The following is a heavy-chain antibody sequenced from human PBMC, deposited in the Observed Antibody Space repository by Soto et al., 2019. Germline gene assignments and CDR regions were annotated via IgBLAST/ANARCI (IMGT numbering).Heavy chain of an antibody. V-gene: IGHV5-51*01. Sequence: PGESLKISCKGSGYSFPKYYIGWVRQMPGKDLEWMAIIYPDDSDTRYSPSFQGQVTISADKFISTAYLQWSSLKASDTAMYYCASLELGARLRSSPYYYYGMDVWGQGTTVTVSS. D-gene: IGHD3-16*01. CDR3: ASLELGARLRSSPYYYYGMDV. J-gene: IGHJ6*02. CDR1: GYSFPKYY. CDR2: IYPDDSDT.